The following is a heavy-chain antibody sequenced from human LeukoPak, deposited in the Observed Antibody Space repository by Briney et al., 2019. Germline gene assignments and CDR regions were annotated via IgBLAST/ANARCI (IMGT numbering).Heavy chain of an antibody. CDR2: IYHSGST. J-gene: IGHJ6*03. Sequence: SETLSLTCTVSGYSISSGYYWGWIRQPPGKGLEWIGSIYHSGSTNYNPSLKSRVTMPVDTSKNQFSLKLSSVTAADTAVYYCARGRLAGIAAARNGYYMDVWGKGTTVTISS. V-gene: IGHV4-38-2*02. CDR3: ARGRLAGIAAARNGYYMDV. D-gene: IGHD6-13*01. CDR1: GYSISSGYY.